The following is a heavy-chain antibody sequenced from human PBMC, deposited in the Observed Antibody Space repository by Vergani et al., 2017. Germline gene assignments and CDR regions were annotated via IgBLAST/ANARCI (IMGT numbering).Heavy chain of an antibody. V-gene: IGHV4-59*01. J-gene: IGHJ4*02. D-gene: IGHD3-22*01. CDR2: IYYTGLT. CDR1: GGSINNYY. Sequence: QVHLLESGPGLVKPSETLSLTCNVSGGSINNYYWNWIRQPPGKTLEWIGYIYYTGLTKYNPSFKSRVTTSVYTSKNQFSLKLSSVTAADTAVYYCARGYYRYHDGTGYWEFDYWGQGTLVTVSS. CDR3: ARGYYRYHDGTGYWEFDY.